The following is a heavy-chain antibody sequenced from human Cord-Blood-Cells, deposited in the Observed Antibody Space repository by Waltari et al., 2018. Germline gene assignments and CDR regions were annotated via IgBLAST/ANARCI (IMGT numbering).Heavy chain of an antibody. CDR3: ARHYSGSYDWYFDL. J-gene: IGHJ2*01. CDR1: GGSISSSSYY. Sequence: QLQLQESGPGLVKPSETLSLTCTVSGGSISSSSYYWAWLRQPPGKGLEWIGSIYYSGSTYYNPSLKSRVTISVDTSKNQFSLKLSSVTAADTAVYYCARHYSGSYDWYFDLWGRGTLVTVSS. D-gene: IGHD1-26*01. V-gene: IGHV4-39*01. CDR2: IYYSGST.